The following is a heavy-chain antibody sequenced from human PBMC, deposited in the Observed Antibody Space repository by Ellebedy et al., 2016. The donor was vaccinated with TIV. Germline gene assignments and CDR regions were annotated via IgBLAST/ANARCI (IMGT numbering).Heavy chain of an antibody. CDR2: IYYSGST. J-gene: IGHJ3*02. V-gene: IGHV4-39*07. Sequence: SETLSLTXTVSGGSISSSSYYWGWIRQPPGKGLEWIGSIYYSGSTYYNPSLKSRVTISVDTSKNQFSLKLSSVTAADTAVYYCAGYCSSTSCYTDAFDIWGQGTMVTVSS. CDR3: AGYCSSTSCYTDAFDI. CDR1: GGSISSSSYY. D-gene: IGHD2-2*02.